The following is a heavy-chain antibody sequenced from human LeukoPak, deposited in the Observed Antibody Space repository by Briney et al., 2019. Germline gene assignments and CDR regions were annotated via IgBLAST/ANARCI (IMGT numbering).Heavy chain of an antibody. Sequence: GRSLRLSCAASGFTFSDYYMSWIRQAPGKGLEWVSYISSSGSTIYYADSVKGRFTISRDNAKNSLYLQMNSLRAEDTAVYYCARVRCSGGSCYSGWFDPWGQGTLVTVSS. D-gene: IGHD2-15*01. CDR1: GFTFSDYY. CDR2: ISSSGSTI. J-gene: IGHJ5*02. V-gene: IGHV3-11*01. CDR3: ARVRCSGGSCYSGWFDP.